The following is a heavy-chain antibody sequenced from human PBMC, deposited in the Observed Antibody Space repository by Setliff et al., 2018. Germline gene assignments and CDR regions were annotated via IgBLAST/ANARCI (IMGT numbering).Heavy chain of an antibody. D-gene: IGHD4-17*01. CDR1: GYSLSNYV. CDR3: ARADHLVTTTFDY. CDR2: INTKTGDP. V-gene: IGHV7-4-1*02. J-gene: IGHJ4*01. Sequence: ASVKVSCKASGYSLSNYVMNWVRQAPGQGLGWMGWINTKTGDPTYAQGYTGRVAFSLDASDSSTYLDISNLKAEDTATYYCARADHLVTTTFDYWGQGTLVTVSS.